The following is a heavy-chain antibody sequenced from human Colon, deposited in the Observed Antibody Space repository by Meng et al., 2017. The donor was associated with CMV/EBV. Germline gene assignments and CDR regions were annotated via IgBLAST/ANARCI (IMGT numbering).Heavy chain of an antibody. CDR3: AKETNLAQ. CDR1: GFTFSSYA. J-gene: IGHJ4*02. CDR2: MYGGGSRT. D-gene: IGHD1-14*01. V-gene: IGHV3-23*03. Sequence: GESLKISCAGSGFTFSSYAMSWVRQAPGKGLEWVSIMYGGGSRTYFADSVKGRFTVSRDTSKNTFYLHMTSLRAEDTAVYYCAKETNLAQWGQGTLVTFSS.